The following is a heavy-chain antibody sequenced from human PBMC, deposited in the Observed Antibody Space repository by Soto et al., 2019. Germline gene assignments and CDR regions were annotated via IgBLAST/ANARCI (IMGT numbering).Heavy chain of an antibody. CDR2: ISSSSSTI. Sequence: GRSLRLSCGASGFTFSSYRMYWVRQAPGKGLEWVSYISSSSSTIYYADSVKGRFTISRDNAKNSLYLQMNSLRDEDTAVYYCAREAMIVVVTYAFDIWGQGTMVTVSS. CDR1: GFTFSSYR. D-gene: IGHD3-22*01. V-gene: IGHV3-48*02. CDR3: AREAMIVVVTYAFDI. J-gene: IGHJ3*02.